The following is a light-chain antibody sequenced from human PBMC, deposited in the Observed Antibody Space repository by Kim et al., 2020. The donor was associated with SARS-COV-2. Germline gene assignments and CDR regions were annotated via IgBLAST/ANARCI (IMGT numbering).Light chain of an antibody. CDR2: GKN. Sequence: LGQTVRITCQGHSLRSYYASWYQQKPGQAPVLVIYGKNNRPSGIPDRFSGSSSGNTASLTITGAQAEDEADYYCNSRDSSGNHLGVFGGGTQLTVL. CDR1: SLRSYY. CDR3: NSRDSSGNHLGV. V-gene: IGLV3-19*01. J-gene: IGLJ3*02.